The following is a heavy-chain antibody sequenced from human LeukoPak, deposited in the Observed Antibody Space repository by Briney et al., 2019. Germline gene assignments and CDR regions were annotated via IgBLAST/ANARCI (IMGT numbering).Heavy chain of an antibody. CDR2: IYYSGST. J-gene: IGHJ4*02. Sequence: SETLSLTCTVSGGSISSSSYYWGWIRQPPGKGLEWIGSIYYSGSTYYNPSLKSRVTISVDTSKNQFSLKLSSVTAADTAVYYCARLYAIHDYWGQGTLVTVSS. D-gene: IGHD2-8*01. CDR1: GGSISSSSYY. V-gene: IGHV4-39*01. CDR3: ARLYAIHDY.